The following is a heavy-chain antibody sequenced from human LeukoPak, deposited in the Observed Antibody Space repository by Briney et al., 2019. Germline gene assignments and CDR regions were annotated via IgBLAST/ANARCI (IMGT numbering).Heavy chain of an antibody. CDR1: GGSISSSSYY. V-gene: IGHV4-39*01. D-gene: IGHD3-22*01. CDR2: IYYSGST. Sequence: PSETLSLTCTVSGGSISSSSYYWGWIRQPPGKGLEWIGSIYYSGSTYYNPSLKSRVTISVDTSKNQFSLKLSSVTAADTAVYYCAGQSYYYDSSGSYYCMDVWGKGTTVTVSS. CDR3: AGQSYYYDSSGSYYCMDV. J-gene: IGHJ6*03.